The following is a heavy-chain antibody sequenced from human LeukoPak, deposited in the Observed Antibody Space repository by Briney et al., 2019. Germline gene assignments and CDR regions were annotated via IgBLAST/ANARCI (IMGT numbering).Heavy chain of an antibody. J-gene: IGHJ6*03. CDR1: GFTFSNYS. CDR3: ARAGRKSRGVDIVRKKETGYYYYMDV. D-gene: IGHD2-15*01. V-gene: IGHV3-7*01. Sequence: GGSLRLSCAASGFTFSNYSMSWVRQAPGKGLEWVANIKQDGSEKYYVDSVKGRFTISRDNAKNSLYLQMNSLRAEDTAVYYCARAGRKSRGVDIVRKKETGYYYYMDVWGKGTTVTVSS. CDR2: IKQDGSEK.